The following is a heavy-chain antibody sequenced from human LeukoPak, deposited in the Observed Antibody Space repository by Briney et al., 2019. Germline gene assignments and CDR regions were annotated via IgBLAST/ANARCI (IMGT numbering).Heavy chain of an antibody. CDR3: ARRIAVAAAGYFDY. J-gene: IGHJ4*02. D-gene: IGHD6-19*01. Sequence: GEPLQISCQGSGSSFTSYWIGWVRQLAGKGLDWMGIIYPGDSDTRYSPSFQGQVTISADKSISTAYLQWSSLKASDTAMYYCARRIAVAAAGYFDYWGQGTLVTVSS. CDR2: IYPGDSDT. V-gene: IGHV5-51*01. CDR1: GSSFTSYW.